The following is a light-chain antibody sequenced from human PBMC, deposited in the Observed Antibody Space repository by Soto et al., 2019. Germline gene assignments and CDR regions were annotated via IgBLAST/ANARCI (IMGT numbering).Light chain of an antibody. CDR1: QSISSGY. Sequence: EILFTQSPDTLSLSPGERATLSCRASQSISSGYLAWYQHKPGQAPRLLIYVASSRDTDIPDRFSGSGSGTAFTLTISKLEPEDFAVYYCQQYGSEPLTFGGGTKVDIK. V-gene: IGKV3-20*01. J-gene: IGKJ4*01. CDR2: VAS. CDR3: QQYGSEPLT.